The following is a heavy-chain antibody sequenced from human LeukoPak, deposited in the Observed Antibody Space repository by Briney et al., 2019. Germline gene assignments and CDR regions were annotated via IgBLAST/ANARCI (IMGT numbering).Heavy chain of an antibody. CDR3: ARGSVIVGAGLSYFDY. D-gene: IGHD1-26*01. CDR1: GGSISSYY. J-gene: IGHJ4*02. V-gene: IGHV4-59*01. CDR2: IYYSGST. Sequence: SETLSLTCTVSGGSISSYYWSWIRQPPGKGLEWIGYIYYSGSTNYNPSLKSRVTISVDTSKNQFSLKLSSVTAADTAVYYCARGSVIVGAGLSYFDYWGQGTLVTVSS.